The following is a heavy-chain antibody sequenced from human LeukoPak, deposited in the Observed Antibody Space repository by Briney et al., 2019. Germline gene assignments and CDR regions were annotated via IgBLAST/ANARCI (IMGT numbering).Heavy chain of an antibody. Sequence: ASVKVSCKASGYTFTSYYMHWVRQAPGQGLEWMGIINPSGGSTSYAQKFQGRVTMTRDTSTSTVYMELSSLRSEDTAVYYCARMIAVAGTSGGVYYGMDVWGQGTTVTVSS. CDR2: INPSGGST. J-gene: IGHJ6*02. V-gene: IGHV1-46*01. CDR1: GYTFTSYY. CDR3: ARMIAVAGTSGGVYYGMDV. D-gene: IGHD6-19*01.